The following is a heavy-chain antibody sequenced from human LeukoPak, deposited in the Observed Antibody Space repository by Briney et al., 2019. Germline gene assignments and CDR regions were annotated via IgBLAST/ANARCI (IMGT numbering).Heavy chain of an antibody. J-gene: IGHJ4*02. CDR1: GGTFSSYA. V-gene: IGHV1-2*02. Sequence: ASVKVSCKASGGTFSSYAISWVRQAPGQGLEWMGWINPNSGGTNYAQKFQGRVTMTRDTSISTAYMELSRLRSDDTAVYYCAGSEWLPRSYFDYWGQGTLVTVSS. D-gene: IGHD3-3*01. CDR2: INPNSGGT. CDR3: AGSEWLPRSYFDY.